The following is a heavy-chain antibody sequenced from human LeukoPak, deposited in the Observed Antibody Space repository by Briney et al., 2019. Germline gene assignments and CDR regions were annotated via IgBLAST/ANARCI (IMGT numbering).Heavy chain of an antibody. Sequence: SVKVSCKASGGTFSSYAISWVRQAPGQGLEWMGRIIPIFGTANYAQKFQGRVTIATDESTSTAYMELSSLRSEDTAVYYCARVGVDYGGFDIWGQGTMVTVSS. CDR1: GGTFSSYA. CDR2: IIPIFGTA. V-gene: IGHV1-69*05. J-gene: IGHJ3*02. D-gene: IGHD4-23*01. CDR3: ARVGVDYGGFDI.